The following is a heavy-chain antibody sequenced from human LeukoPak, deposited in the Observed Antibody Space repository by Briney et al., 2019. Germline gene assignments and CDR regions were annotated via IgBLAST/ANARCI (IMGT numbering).Heavy chain of an antibody. CDR3: ARDQGGGYSYGWQSFDY. D-gene: IGHD5-18*01. V-gene: IGHV3-33*01. J-gene: IGHJ4*02. Sequence: GGSLRLSCAASGFTFSSYGMHWVRQAPGKGLEWAAVIWYDGSNKYYADSVKGRFTISRDNSKNSLYLQMNSLRAEDTAVYYCARDQGGGYSYGWQSFDYWGQGTLVTVSS. CDR2: IWYDGSNK. CDR1: GFTFSSYG.